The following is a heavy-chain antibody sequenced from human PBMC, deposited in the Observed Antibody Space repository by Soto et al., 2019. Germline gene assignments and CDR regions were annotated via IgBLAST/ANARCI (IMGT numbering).Heavy chain of an antibody. CDR2: INPSGGST. Sequence: GASVKVSCKASGYTFTSYYMHWVRQAPGQGLEWMGIINPSGGSTSYAQKFQGRVTMTRDTSTSSVYMELSSLRSEDTAVYYCARVTTVTNYFDYWGQGNLVTVSS. D-gene: IGHD4-17*01. CDR3: ARVTTVTNYFDY. V-gene: IGHV1-46*03. CDR1: GYTFTSYY. J-gene: IGHJ4*02.